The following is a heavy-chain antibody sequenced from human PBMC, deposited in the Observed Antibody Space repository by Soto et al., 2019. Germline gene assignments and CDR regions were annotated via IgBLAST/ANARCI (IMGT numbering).Heavy chain of an antibody. V-gene: IGHV1-69*06. D-gene: IGHD3-22*01. CDR2: IIPIFGTA. CDR3: ARGSEYYYDSSGYDDAFDI. Sequence: QVQLVQSGAEVKKPGSSVKVSCKASGGTFSSYAISWVRQAPGQGLEWMGGIIPIFGTANYAQKFQGRVTITADKSTSTAYMELSSLRSEDTAVYYCARGSEYYYDSSGYDDAFDIWGHGTMVTVSS. J-gene: IGHJ3*02. CDR1: GGTFSSYA.